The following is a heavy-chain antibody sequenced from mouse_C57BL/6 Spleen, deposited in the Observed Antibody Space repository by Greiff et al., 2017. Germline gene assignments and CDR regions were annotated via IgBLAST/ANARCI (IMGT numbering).Heavy chain of an antibody. J-gene: IGHJ2*01. CDR3: ARAQLPTGGFDY. Sequence: EVQVVESGGGLVKPGGSLELSCAASGFTFSDYGMHWVRQAPEKGLEWVAYISSGSSTIYYADTVKGRFTISRDNAKNTLFLQMTSLGSEDTAMYYCARAQLPTGGFDYWGQGTTLTVAS. CDR2: ISSGSSTI. V-gene: IGHV5-17*01. CDR1: GFTFSDYG. D-gene: IGHD2-12*01.